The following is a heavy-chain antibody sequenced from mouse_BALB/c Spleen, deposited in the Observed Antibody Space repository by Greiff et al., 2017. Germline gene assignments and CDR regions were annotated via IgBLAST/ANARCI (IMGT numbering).Heavy chain of an antibody. CDR2: INPSTGYT. CDR1: GYTFTSYW. Sequence: QVQLQQSGAELAKPGASVKMSCKASGYTFTSYWMHWVKQRPGQGLEWIGYINPSTGYTEYKQKFKDKATLTADKSSSTAYMQLSSLTSEDSAVYYCAYYRYDLDYWGQGTTLTVSS. CDR3: AYYRYDLDY. V-gene: IGHV1-7*01. D-gene: IGHD2-14*01. J-gene: IGHJ2*01.